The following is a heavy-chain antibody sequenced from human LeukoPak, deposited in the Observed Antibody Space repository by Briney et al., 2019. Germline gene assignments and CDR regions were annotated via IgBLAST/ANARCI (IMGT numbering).Heavy chain of an antibody. CDR1: GFTFSSYG. CDR3: ARDGYYYDSSGYPPLDY. CDR2: IRYDGSNK. J-gene: IGHJ4*02. V-gene: IGHV3-30*02. Sequence: GGSLRLSCAASGFTFSSYGMHWVRQAPGKGLEWVAFIRYDGSNKYYADSVKGRFTISRDNSKNTLYLQMNSLRAEDTAVYYCARDGYYYDSSGYPPLDYWGQGTLVTVSS. D-gene: IGHD3-22*01.